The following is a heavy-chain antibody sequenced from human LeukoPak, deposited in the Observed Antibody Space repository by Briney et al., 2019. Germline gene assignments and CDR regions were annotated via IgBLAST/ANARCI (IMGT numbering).Heavy chain of an antibody. V-gene: IGHV4-34*01. CDR1: GGSFSGYY. D-gene: IGHD1-7*01. CDR2: INHSGST. Sequence: SETLSLTRTVYGGSFSGYYWSWIRQPPGKGLEWIGEINHSGSTNYDPSLKSRVTISVDTSKNQFSLKVSSVTAADTAVYYCARVPGGGTAANWGQGTMVTVSS. J-gene: IGHJ3*01. CDR3: ARVPGGGTAAN.